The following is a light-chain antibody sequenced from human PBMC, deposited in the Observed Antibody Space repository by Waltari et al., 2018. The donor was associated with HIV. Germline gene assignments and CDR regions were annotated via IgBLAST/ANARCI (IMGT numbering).Light chain of an antibody. CDR1: SGINVGAYW. V-gene: IGLV5-45*01. CDR2: YKSDSDT. J-gene: IGLJ2*01. Sequence: QAVLTQPPSPSASPGASASLTCTLRSGINVGAYWIYWYQQKPGRPPQFLQRYKSDSDTYQGSGVPSRFSGSKDASVNAGILFISGLQSEDEADYYCMIWHSDTVIIGGGTKLTVL. CDR3: MIWHSDTVI.